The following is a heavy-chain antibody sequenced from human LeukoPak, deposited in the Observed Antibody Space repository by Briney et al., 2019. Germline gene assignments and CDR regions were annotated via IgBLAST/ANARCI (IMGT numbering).Heavy chain of an antibody. Sequence: GGSLRLSCAASGFTFSSYGMHWVRQAPVKVLEWVAVIWYDGSNKYYADSVKGRFTISRDNSKNTLYLQMNSLRAEDTAVYYCARSAPYSRSLDYWGQGTLVTVSS. CDR2: IWYDGSNK. D-gene: IGHD6-6*01. J-gene: IGHJ4*02. CDR1: GFTFSSYG. CDR3: ARSAPYSRSLDY. V-gene: IGHV3-33*01.